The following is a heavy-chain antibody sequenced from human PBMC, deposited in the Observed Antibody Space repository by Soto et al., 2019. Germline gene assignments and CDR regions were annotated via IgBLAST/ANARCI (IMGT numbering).Heavy chain of an antibody. J-gene: IGHJ4*02. V-gene: IGHV1-2*04. CDR3: ARDGALTTVPTYYFDY. CDR2: INPNSGGT. Sequence: GASVKVSCKASGYTFTGYYMHWVRQAPGQGLEWMGWINPNSGGTNYAQKFQGWVTMTRDTSISTAYMELSRLRSDDTAVYYCARDGALTTVPTYYFDYSGQGTLVTVSS. CDR1: GYTFTGYY. D-gene: IGHD4-17*01.